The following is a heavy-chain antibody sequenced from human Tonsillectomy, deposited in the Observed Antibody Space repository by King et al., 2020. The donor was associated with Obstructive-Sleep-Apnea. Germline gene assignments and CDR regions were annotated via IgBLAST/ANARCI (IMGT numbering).Heavy chain of an antibody. CDR3: ASYGTVGAIGYFDY. D-gene: IGHD1-26*01. CDR2: INPNSGGT. J-gene: IGHJ4*02. V-gene: IGHV1-2*02. Sequence: QLVQSGAEVKKPGASVKVSCKPSGYTFTNYYMHWVRQAPGQGLEWMGWINPNSGGTNYEQKFQGRVTMTRDTSISTAYMELSRLRSDDMAVYYCASYGTVGAIGYFDYWGQGTLVTVSS. CDR1: GYTFTNYY.